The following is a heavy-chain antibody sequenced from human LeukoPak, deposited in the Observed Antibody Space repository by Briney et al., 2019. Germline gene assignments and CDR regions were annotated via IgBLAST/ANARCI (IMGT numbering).Heavy chain of an antibody. Sequence: PSETLSLTCTVSGDSISSRSYYWGWIRQPPGQGLEWIGHISYTGSTYYNPSLKSRVTISVDTSKNQFSLKLSSVTAADTAVYYCARSLGWGSRAGLNYWGQGTLVTVSS. CDR3: ARSLGWGSRAGLNY. D-gene: IGHD3/OR15-3a*01. CDR1: GDSISSRSYY. V-gene: IGHV4-39*07. CDR2: ISYTGST. J-gene: IGHJ4*02.